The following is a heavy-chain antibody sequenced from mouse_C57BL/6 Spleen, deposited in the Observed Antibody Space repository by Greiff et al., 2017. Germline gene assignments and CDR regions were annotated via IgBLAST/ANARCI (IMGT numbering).Heavy chain of an antibody. CDR1: GFTFSSYA. Sequence: EVKVVESGEGLVKPGGSLKLSCAASGFTFSSYAMSWVRQTPEKRLEWVAYISSGGDYIYYADTVKGRFTISRDNARNTPYLQMSSLKSEDTAMYYCTRDSTVVAPFDYWGQGTTLTVSS. D-gene: IGHD1-1*01. V-gene: IGHV5-9-1*02. CDR3: TRDSTVVAPFDY. CDR2: ISSGGDYI. J-gene: IGHJ2*01.